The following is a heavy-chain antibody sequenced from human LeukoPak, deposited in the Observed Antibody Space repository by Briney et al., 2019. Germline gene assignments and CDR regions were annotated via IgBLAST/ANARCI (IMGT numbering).Heavy chain of an antibody. CDR2: IYHSGST. CDR1: GDSISSSSSSYY. Sequence: PSETLSLTCSVSGDSISSSSSSYYWGWIRQPPGKGLEWIGYIYHSGSTNYNPSLRSRVTISVDTSKNQFSLKLSSVTAADTAVYYCARDIFGGEFDPWGQGTLVTVSS. V-gene: IGHV4-61*01. D-gene: IGHD2-15*01. CDR3: ARDIFGGEFDP. J-gene: IGHJ5*02.